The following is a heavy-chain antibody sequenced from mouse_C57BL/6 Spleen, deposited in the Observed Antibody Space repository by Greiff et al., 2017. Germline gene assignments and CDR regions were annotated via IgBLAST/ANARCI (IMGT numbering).Heavy chain of an antibody. CDR3: AREGDPRNYGNYAMDY. D-gene: IGHD2-1*01. Sequence: QVQLKESGAELVKPGASVKISCKASGYAFSSYWMNWVKQRPGKGLEWIGQIYPGDGDTNYNGKFKGKATLTADKSSSTAYMQLSSLTSEDSAVYFCAREGDPRNYGNYAMDYWGQGTSVTVSS. CDR1: GYAFSSYW. V-gene: IGHV1-80*01. J-gene: IGHJ4*01. CDR2: IYPGDGDT.